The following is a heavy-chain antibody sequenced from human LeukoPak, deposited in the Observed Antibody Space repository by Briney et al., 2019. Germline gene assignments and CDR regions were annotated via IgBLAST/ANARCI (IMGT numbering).Heavy chain of an antibody. D-gene: IGHD6-13*01. V-gene: IGHV4-59*01. J-gene: IGHJ5*02. CDR3: ARASSASSEDP. Sequence: SETLSLTCTVSGGSIGSYYWSWLRQPPGKRLEWVGYIYYSGSTNHNPSLKSRVTISVDTSKNQFSLKLSSVTAADTAVYYCARASSASSEDPWGPGTLVTVSS. CDR2: IYYSGST. CDR1: GGSIGSYY.